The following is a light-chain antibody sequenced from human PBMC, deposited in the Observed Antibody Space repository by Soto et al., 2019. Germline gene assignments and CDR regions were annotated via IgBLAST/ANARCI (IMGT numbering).Light chain of an antibody. CDR1: SSDIGGYKY. CDR2: DVS. CDR3: SSYTSSSTLV. Sequence: QSALTQPASVSGSPGQSITISCTGTSSDIGGYKYVSWYQQHPGKAPKVMIYDVSNRPSGVSNRFSGSKSDNTASLTISGLQAEDEADYYCSSYTSSSTLVFGGGTKLTVL. J-gene: IGLJ2*01. V-gene: IGLV2-14*03.